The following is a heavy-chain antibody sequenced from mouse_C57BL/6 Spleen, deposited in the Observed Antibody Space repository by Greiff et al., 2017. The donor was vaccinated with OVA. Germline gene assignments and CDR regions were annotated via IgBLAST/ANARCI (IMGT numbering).Heavy chain of an antibody. CDR3: TRGGYYGSSYAY. CDR1: GFTFSSYA. Sequence: DVMLVESGEGLVKPGGSLKLSCAASGFTFSSYAMSWVRQTPETRLEWVAYISSGGDYIYYADTVKGRFTISRDNARNTLYLQMSSLKSEDTAMYYCTRGGYYGSSYAYWGQGTLVTVSA. V-gene: IGHV5-9-1*02. CDR2: ISSGGDYI. J-gene: IGHJ3*01. D-gene: IGHD1-1*01.